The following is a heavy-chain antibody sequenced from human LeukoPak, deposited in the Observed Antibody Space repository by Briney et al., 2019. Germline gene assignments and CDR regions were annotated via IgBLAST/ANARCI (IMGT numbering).Heavy chain of an antibody. Sequence: GGSLRLSCAASGFTFSSYEMNWVRQAPGKGLEWVSYISSSGSTIYYADSVKGRFTISRDNAKNSLYLQMNSLRAEDTAVYYCARESPGATRDYWGQGTLVTVSS. CDR2: ISSSGSTI. CDR1: GFTFSSYE. J-gene: IGHJ4*02. V-gene: IGHV3-48*03. CDR3: ARESPGATRDY. D-gene: IGHD1-26*01.